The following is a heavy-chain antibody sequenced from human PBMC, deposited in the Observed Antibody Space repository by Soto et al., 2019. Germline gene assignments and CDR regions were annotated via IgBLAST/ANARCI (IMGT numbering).Heavy chain of an antibody. Sequence: PSETLSLTCSVSDDSINSDKYYWGWIRQPPGEGLELIVSFFYRGNAYYNPSLQTRVTISLDKSKSQFSLKLNSVTAADSAVYFCARLEGLATISYYFDFWGPGALVTVSS. CDR3: ARLEGLATISYYFDF. J-gene: IGHJ4*02. CDR1: DDSINSDKYY. V-gene: IGHV4-39*01. D-gene: IGHD3-9*01. CDR2: FFYRGNA.